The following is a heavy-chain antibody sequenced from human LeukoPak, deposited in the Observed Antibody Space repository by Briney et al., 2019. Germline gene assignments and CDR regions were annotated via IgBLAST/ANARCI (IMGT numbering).Heavy chain of an antibody. V-gene: IGHV3-30-3*02. J-gene: IGHJ4*02. D-gene: IGHD1/OR15-1a*01. Sequence: PGGSLRLSCAASGFTFSSYAMHWVRQAPGKGLEWVAVISYDGSNKYYADSVKGRFTISRDNSKNTLYLQMNSLRGEDSAVYYCAKINNNDDYWGQGNLVTVSS. CDR2: ISYDGSNK. CDR1: GFTFSSYA. CDR3: AKINNNDDY.